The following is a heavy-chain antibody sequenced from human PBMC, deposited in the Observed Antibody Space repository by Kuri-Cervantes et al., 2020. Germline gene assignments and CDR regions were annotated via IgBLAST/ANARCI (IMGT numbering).Heavy chain of an antibody. D-gene: IGHD6-19*01. CDR1: GCTFTSYA. J-gene: IGHJ4*02. V-gene: IGHV1-69*06. CDR2: IIPIFGTA. CDR3: ARGSVAGTGFDY. Sequence: SVKVSCKASGCTFTSYAISWVRQAPGQGLEWMGGIIPIFGTANYAQKFQGRVTITADKSTSTAYMELSSLRSEDTAVYYCARGSVAGTGFDYWGQGTLVTVSS.